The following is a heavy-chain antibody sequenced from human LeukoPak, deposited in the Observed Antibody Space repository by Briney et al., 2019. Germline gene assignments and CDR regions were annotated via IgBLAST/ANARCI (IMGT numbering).Heavy chain of an antibody. D-gene: IGHD6-19*01. CDR3: AREHTPFGSGCTAAY. CDR1: GFTFSSYW. CDR2: IKPDGSEK. J-gene: IGHJ4*02. Sequence: GGSLRLSCAASGFTFSSYWMSWVRQSPGKGLEWVANIKPDGSEKYFMDSVKGRFTISRDNAKNALYLEMNSLRAEDTAVYYCAREHTPFGSGCTAAYWGQGTLVTVSS. V-gene: IGHV3-7*01.